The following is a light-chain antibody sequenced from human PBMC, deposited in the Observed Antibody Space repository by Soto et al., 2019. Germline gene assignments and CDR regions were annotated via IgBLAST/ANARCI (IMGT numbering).Light chain of an antibody. CDR2: FDS. J-gene: IGLJ3*02. CDR3: QVWDSSSDHRGV. V-gene: IGLV3-21*04. CDR1: NIGGQD. Sequence: SYELTQPPSVSVAPGKTARIPCGGNNIGGQDVHWYQQKPGQAPVLVIYFDSDRPSGIPERFSGSNSGNTATLTISRVEAGDEADYYCQVWDSSSDHRGVFGGGTKRTVL.